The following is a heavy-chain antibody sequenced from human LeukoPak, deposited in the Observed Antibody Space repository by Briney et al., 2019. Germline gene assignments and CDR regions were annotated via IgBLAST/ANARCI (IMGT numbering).Heavy chain of an antibody. CDR3: ARDNMVRGVYYYYYMDV. Sequence: GASVKVSCKASGYTFTNYYIHWVRQAPGQGLEWMGIINPSGGSTSYAQKFQGRVTMTRDTSTSTVYMELSSLRSEDTAVYYCARDNMVRGVYYYYYMDVWGKGTTVTISS. V-gene: IGHV1-46*01. D-gene: IGHD3-10*01. CDR2: INPSGGST. J-gene: IGHJ6*03. CDR1: GYTFTNYY.